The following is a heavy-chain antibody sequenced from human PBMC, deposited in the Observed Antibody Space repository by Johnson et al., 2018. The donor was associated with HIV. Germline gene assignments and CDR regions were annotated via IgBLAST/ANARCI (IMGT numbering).Heavy chain of an antibody. CDR1: GFTFSSYA. D-gene: IGHD2-2*01. CDR3: AKDRGAPYCSSTSCYSTGAFDI. J-gene: IGHJ3*02. CDR2: ISYDGSNK. Sequence: QVQLVESGGGVVQPGRSLRLSCAASGFTFSSYAMHWVRQAPGKGLEWVAVISYDGSNKYYADSVKGRFTISRDNSKNTLYLQMNSLRAEDTAVYYCAKDRGAPYCSSTSCYSTGAFDIWDQGTMVTVSS. V-gene: IGHV3-30-3*01.